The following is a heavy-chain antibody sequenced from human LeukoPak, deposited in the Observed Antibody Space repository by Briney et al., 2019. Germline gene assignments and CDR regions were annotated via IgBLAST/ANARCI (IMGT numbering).Heavy chain of an antibody. V-gene: IGHV3-21*04. D-gene: IGHD4-23*01. Sequence: GGSLRLSCAASGFTFSSYSMNWVRQAPGKGLEWVSSISSSSSYIYYADSVKGRFTISRDNSKNTLYLQMNSLRAEDTAVYYCAREDGGNSGGFDYWGQGTLVTVSS. CDR2: ISSSSSYI. CDR3: AREDGGNSGGFDY. J-gene: IGHJ4*02. CDR1: GFTFSSYS.